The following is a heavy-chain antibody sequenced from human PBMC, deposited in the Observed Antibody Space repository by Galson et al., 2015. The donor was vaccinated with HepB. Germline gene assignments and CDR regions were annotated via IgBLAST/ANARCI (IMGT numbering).Heavy chain of an antibody. D-gene: IGHD3-22*01. CDR1: GLTFTSSA. CDR2: IGVGSGNT. V-gene: IGHV1-58*02. CDR3: AAAPSYYNVSSGAHDAFDI. Sequence: SLKVHRKAPGLTFTSSARQRLRQARGQRLEWIGWIGVGSGNTNYAQKFQERVTITRYMSTSTAYMELSSMRSEDTDVYYGAAAPSYYNVSSGAHDAFDIWGQGTMVTVSS. J-gene: IGHJ3*02.